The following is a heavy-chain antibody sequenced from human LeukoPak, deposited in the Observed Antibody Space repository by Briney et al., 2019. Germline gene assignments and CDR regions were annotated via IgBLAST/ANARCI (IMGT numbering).Heavy chain of an antibody. J-gene: IGHJ3*02. V-gene: IGHV4-38-2*02. CDR2: IYHSGST. D-gene: IGHD3-22*01. Sequence: SETLSLICTVSGYSITRGSYWGWIRQPPGKGLEWIANIYHSGSTYYNPSLKSRVTISVDTSKNQFSLKLSSVTAADTAIYYGARVHVNSGYYFGDAFDIWGQGTMVTVSS. CDR3: ARVHVNSGYYFGDAFDI. CDR1: GYSITRGSY.